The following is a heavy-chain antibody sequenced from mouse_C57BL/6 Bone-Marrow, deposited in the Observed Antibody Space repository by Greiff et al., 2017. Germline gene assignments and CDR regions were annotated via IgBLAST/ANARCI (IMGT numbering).Heavy chain of an antibody. CDR3: TRAGNYGYYFDY. D-gene: IGHD2-4*01. Sequence: EVKLVEPGEGLVKPGGSLKLSCAASGFTFSSYAMSWVRQTPEKRLEWVAYISSGGDYTYYADTVKGRFTITRDKARNALYLQMSSLKSEDTAMYYCTRAGNYGYYFDYWGQGTTLTVSS. CDR2: ISSGGDYT. J-gene: IGHJ2*01. CDR1: GFTFSSYA. V-gene: IGHV5-9-1*02.